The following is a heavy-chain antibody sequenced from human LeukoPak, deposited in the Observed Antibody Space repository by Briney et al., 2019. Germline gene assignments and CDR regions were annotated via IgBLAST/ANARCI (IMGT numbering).Heavy chain of an antibody. V-gene: IGHV4-4*07. CDR3: ARASTGSFYYFDY. CDR2: IYTSGST. D-gene: IGHD3-10*01. J-gene: IGHJ4*02. CDR1: SGCISSDY. Sequence: PSETLSLTCTVSSGCISSDYWSWIRQPAGKGLEWIGRIYTSGSTNYNPSLKSRVTMSVDTSKNQFSLKLSSVTAADTAVYYCARASTGSFYYFDYWGQGTLVTVSS.